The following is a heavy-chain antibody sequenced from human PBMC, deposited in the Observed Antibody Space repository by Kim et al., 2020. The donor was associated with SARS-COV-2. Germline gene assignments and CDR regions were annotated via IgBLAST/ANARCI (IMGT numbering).Heavy chain of an antibody. Sequence: GGSLRLSCAASGFTFSSYSMNWVRQAPGKGLEWVSSISSSSSYIYYADSVKGRFTISRDNAKNSLYLQMNSLRAEDTAVYYCARVTGYGDPFDYWGQGTLVTVSS. V-gene: IGHV3-21*01. CDR3: ARVTGYGDPFDY. D-gene: IGHD4-17*01. J-gene: IGHJ4*02. CDR2: ISSSSSYI. CDR1: GFTFSSYS.